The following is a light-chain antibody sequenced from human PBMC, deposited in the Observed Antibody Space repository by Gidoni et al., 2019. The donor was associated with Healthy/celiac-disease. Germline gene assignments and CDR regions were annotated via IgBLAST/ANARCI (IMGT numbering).Light chain of an antibody. CDR2: KAS. CDR3: QQYNSYSPTWT. J-gene: IGKJ1*01. CDR1: QSIRSW. Sequence: DIQMTQSPSTMSASVGERVTITCRASQSIRSWLAWYQQKPGKAPKLLIYKASSLESWVPSRFSRSGSGTEFTLTIRSLQSDYFATYYCQQYNSYSPTWTFGQGSKVEIK. V-gene: IGKV1-5*03.